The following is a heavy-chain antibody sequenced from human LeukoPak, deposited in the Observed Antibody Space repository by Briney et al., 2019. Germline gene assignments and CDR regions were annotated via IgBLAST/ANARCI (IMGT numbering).Heavy chain of an antibody. CDR1: GFIFTSYG. CDR2: IRYDGSIK. J-gene: IGHJ4*02. CDR3: AKDILRPDYYGSGSYYHDY. Sequence: GGSLRLSCAASGFIFTSYGMHWVRQAPGKGLEWVAFIRYDGSIKFYADSVKGRFTISRDNSRNTLYLQMNSLRAEDTAVYYCAKDILRPDYYGSGSYYHDYWGQGTLVTVSS. D-gene: IGHD3-10*01. V-gene: IGHV3-30*02.